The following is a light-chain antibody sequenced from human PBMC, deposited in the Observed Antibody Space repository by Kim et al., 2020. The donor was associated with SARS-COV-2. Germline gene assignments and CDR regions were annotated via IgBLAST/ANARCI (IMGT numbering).Light chain of an antibody. CDR3: NSRDSNDNVV. V-gene: IGLV3-19*01. Sequence: SSELTQDPAVSVALGQTVRITCQGDSPRSYYATWYQQKPGQAPILVIYGKNNRPSGIPDRFSGSSSGNTASLTIPGTQAGDEADYYCNSRDSNDNVVFGG. J-gene: IGLJ2*01. CDR2: GKN. CDR1: SPRSYY.